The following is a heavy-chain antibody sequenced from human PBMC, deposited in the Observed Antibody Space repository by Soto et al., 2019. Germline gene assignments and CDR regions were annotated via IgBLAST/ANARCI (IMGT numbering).Heavy chain of an antibody. CDR3: AKDNPVNRRFLEWLLNH. CDR1: GFTCSSYG. Sequence: GSLRLYCAASGFTCSSYGMHWVRQGPGKGLEWVAVISYDGINKYYADSVKGRFTISRDNSKNTLYLQMNSLRAEDTAVYYCAKDNPVNRRFLEWLLNHWGQGTLVTVSS. J-gene: IGHJ5*02. CDR2: ISYDGINK. V-gene: IGHV3-30*18. D-gene: IGHD3-3*01.